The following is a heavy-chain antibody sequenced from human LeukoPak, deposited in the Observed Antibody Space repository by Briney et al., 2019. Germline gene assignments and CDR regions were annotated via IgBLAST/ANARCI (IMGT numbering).Heavy chain of an antibody. D-gene: IGHD3-10*01. CDR3: ARVGSGSYPARD. Sequence: GGSLSLSCAASGFTVSNNYMNWVRQAPGKGLEWVSLIYSGGSTYYPDSEKGRVTISRDNSKNTLYHQMNSLIAEDTAVYYCARVGSGSYPARDWGQGTLVTVSS. CDR2: IYSGGST. J-gene: IGHJ4*02. V-gene: IGHV3-66*01. CDR1: GFTVSNNY.